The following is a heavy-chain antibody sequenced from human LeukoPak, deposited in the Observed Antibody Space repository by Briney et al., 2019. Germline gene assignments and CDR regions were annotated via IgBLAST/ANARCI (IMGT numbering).Heavy chain of an antibody. CDR1: GGSFSGYY. D-gene: IGHD6-19*01. Sequence: PSETLSLTRAVYGGSFSGYYWSWIRQPPGKGLEWIGEINHSGSTNYNPSLKSRVTISVDTSKNQFSLKLSSVTAADTAVYYCARAVIAVAGTRRYFDYWGQGTLVTVSS. CDR2: INHSGST. CDR3: ARAVIAVAGTRRYFDY. V-gene: IGHV4-34*01. J-gene: IGHJ4*02.